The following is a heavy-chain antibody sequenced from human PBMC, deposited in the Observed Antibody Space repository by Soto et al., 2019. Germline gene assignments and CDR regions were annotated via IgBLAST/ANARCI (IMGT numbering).Heavy chain of an antibody. D-gene: IGHD2-2*01. V-gene: IGHV3-33*01. CDR2: IWYDGSKQ. CDR1: GFTFSSYG. J-gene: IGHJ4*02. CDR3: ARDVVGYCRSSTCENSDY. Sequence: QVQLVESGGGVVQPGRSLRLSCVATGFTFSSYGMNWVRQAPGKGLEWVAVIWYDGSKQYYADSVKGRFSISRDNSKDTLYLQMNSLRAEHTAVYYCARDVVGYCRSSTCENSDYWGQGTLVTVSS.